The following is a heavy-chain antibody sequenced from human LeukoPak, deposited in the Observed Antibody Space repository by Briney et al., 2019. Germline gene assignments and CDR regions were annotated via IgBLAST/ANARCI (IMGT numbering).Heavy chain of an antibody. CDR1: GYTFTGYY. J-gene: IGHJ5*02. Sequence: ASVKVSCKASGYTFTGYYMHWVRQAPGQGLEWMGWINPNSGGTNYAQKFQGRVTITRDTSASTAYMELSSLRSEDMAVYYCAREAYSSSSWWFDPWGQGTLVTVSS. CDR2: INPNSGGT. CDR3: AREAYSSSSWWFDP. V-gene: IGHV1-2*02. D-gene: IGHD6-13*01.